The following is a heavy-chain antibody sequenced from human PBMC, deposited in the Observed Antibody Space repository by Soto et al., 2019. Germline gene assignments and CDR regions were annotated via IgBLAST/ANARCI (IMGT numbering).Heavy chain of an antibody. CDR3: ARAPRGSWYYFDY. CDR1: GFTFSSYG. Sequence: QVQLVESGGGVVQPGRSLRLSCVASGFTFSSYGMHWVRQAPGKGLEWVAVIWYDGIDKYYGESVKGRFTISRDNTKNTLSLQMNSLRGDDAAVYYCARAPRGSWYYFDYWGQGTLVTVSS. V-gene: IGHV3-33*01. D-gene: IGHD6-13*01. CDR2: IWYDGIDK. J-gene: IGHJ4*02.